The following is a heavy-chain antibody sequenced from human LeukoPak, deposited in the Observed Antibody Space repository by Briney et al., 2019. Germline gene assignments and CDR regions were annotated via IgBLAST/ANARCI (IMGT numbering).Heavy chain of an antibody. J-gene: IGHJ4*02. CDR3: ARENIMITFGGVITLFDY. CDR2: IYTSGSN. Sequence: SETLSLTCTVSGGSISSYYWSWIRQPAGKGLEWIGRIYTSGSNNYNPSLKSRVTMSVDTSKNQFSLKLSSVTAADTAVYYCARENIMITFGGVITLFDYWGQGTLVTVSS. CDR1: GGSISSYY. V-gene: IGHV4-4*07. D-gene: IGHD3-16*02.